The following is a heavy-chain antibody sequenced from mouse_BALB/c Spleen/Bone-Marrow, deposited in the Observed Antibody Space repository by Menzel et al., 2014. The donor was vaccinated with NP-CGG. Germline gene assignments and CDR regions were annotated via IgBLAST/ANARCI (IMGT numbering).Heavy chain of an antibody. Sequence: QVQLQQPGAELVKPGASVRLSCKASGYSFTTYWIHWVEQRPGQGLEWIGEINPSNGRTNYNEKFKSKATLTVDKSSSTAYMRLSSLTSEDSAVYYCARYDGPAWFAYWGQGTLVTVSA. J-gene: IGHJ3*01. CDR1: GYSFTTYW. CDR2: INPSNGRT. CDR3: ARYDGPAWFAY. D-gene: IGHD2-3*01. V-gene: IGHV1S81*02.